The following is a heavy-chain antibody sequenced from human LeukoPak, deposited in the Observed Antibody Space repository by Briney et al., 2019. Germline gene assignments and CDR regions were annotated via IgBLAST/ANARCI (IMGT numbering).Heavy chain of an antibody. CDR1: GGSISSGGYY. CDR3: ARALGELDSSAEYPLGGNYYYGMDV. J-gene: IGHJ6*02. V-gene: IGHV4-31*03. D-gene: IGHD3-22*01. Sequence: PSETLSLTCTVSGGSISSGGYYWSWIRQHPGKGLEWIGYIYYSGSTYYNPSLKSRVTISVDTSKNQFSLKLSSVTAADTAVYYCARALGELDSSAEYPLGGNYYYGMDVWGQGTTVTVSS. CDR2: IYYSGST.